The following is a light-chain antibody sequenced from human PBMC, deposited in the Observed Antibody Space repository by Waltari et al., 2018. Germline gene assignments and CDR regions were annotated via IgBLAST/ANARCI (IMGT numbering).Light chain of an antibody. CDR1: SNDVGGYGY. CDR3: SSHTSSVPHV. CDR2: EVP. V-gene: IGLV2-14*01. J-gene: IGLJ1*01. Sequence: QSALTQPASVSGSPGQSITISCTGTSNDVGGYGYVSWYQQYPGKAPKLIIYEVPYRPSGISPRFSGSKSGNPASLTISGLQAEDEAEYYCSSHTSSVPHVFGTGTRVTVV.